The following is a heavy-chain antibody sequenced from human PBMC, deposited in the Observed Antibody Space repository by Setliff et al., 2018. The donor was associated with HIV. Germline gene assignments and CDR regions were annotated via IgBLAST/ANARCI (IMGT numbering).Heavy chain of an antibody. CDR2: IYPGDSDT. V-gene: IGHV5-51*01. J-gene: IGHJ6*03. CDR1: GYSSTSYW. Sequence: GESLKISCKGSGYSSTSYWIGWARQMPGKGLEWMGIIYPGDSDTRYSPSFQGQVTISADKSISTAYLQWSSLKASDTAMYYCARHGSYDYYYYYMDVWGKGTTVTVSS. CDR3: ARHGSYDYYYYYMDV. D-gene: IGHD3-22*01.